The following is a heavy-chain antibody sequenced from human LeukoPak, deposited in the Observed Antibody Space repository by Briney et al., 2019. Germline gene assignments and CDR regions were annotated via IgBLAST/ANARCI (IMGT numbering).Heavy chain of an antibody. Sequence: SETLSLSCSVSDGSMSGSSFFWGFWVWIRQSPGKGLEWIGSIYNSGSTYYNPSLKSRVTISVDTSNNQFSLNLSSVTVADTAVYFCARDVGRGNWNYDSYMDVWGKGTTVTVSS. J-gene: IGHJ6*03. V-gene: IGHV4-39*07. CDR2: IYNSGST. D-gene: IGHD1-20*01. CDR3: ARDVGRGNWNYDSYMDV. CDR1: DGSMSGSSFF.